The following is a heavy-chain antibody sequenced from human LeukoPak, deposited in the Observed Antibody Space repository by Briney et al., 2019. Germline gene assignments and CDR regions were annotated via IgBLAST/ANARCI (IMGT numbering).Heavy chain of an antibody. CDR3: AKSIAAAGDSPFDY. V-gene: IGHV3-23*01. CDR2: ISGSGGRT. D-gene: IGHD6-13*01. Sequence: PGGSLRLSCAASGFTFSSYAMSWVRQAPGKGLEWVSGISGSGGRTYNADSVKGRFTISRDNSKNTLYLQMNSLRAEDTAVYYCAKSIAAAGDSPFDYWGQGTLVTVSS. CDR1: GFTFSSYA. J-gene: IGHJ4*02.